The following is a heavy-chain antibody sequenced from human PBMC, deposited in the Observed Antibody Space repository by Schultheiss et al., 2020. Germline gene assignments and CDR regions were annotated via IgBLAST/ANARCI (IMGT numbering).Heavy chain of an antibody. CDR1: GYTFSSYC. V-gene: IGHV3-7*01. J-gene: IGHJ6*04. D-gene: IGHD2-2*01. CDR2: INSDGSEK. CDR3: ARDRYCTGTSCYVTMDV. Sequence: GGSLRLSCSASGYTFSSYCMHWVRKAPGKWLEWVSNINSDGSEKYYVDSVTGRFSISRENTKDLMYLQMNSLRAEDTALYYCARDRYCTGTSCYVTMDVWGKGTTVTLSS.